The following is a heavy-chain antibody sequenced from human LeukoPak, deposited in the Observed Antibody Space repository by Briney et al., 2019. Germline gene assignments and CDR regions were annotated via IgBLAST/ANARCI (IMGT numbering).Heavy chain of an antibody. CDR1: GFTFADYG. J-gene: IGHJ4*02. Sequence: GGSLRLSCEDSGFTFADYGLSWVRQAPGKGPQWVAGINWSGDNTFYVDSVKGRFTISRDNAKNSLYLHMNSLRAEDTAVYYCARALYSSGWSGFDYWGQGTLVTVSS. V-gene: IGHV3-20*04. D-gene: IGHD6-19*01. CDR2: INWSGDNT. CDR3: ARALYSSGWSGFDY.